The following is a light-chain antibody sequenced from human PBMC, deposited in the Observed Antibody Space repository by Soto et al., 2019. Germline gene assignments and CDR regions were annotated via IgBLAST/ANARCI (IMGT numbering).Light chain of an antibody. Sequence: DIQMTQSPSSLSASVGDRVTITCQARQDLSNYLNWYQQKPGKAPKRLISDASNLETGVLSRFSGSGSGTDLTWPCSGLQPEDSGTCYCHPCDNLGRCSFGPGTKVYI. CDR1: QDLSNY. CDR2: DAS. CDR3: HPCDNLGRCS. J-gene: IGKJ3*01. V-gene: IGKV1-33*01.